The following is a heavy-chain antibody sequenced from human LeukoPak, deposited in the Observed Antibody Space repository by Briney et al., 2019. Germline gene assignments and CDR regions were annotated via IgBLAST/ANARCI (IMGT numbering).Heavy chain of an antibody. J-gene: IGHJ6*04. CDR3: ARESQYSMDV. V-gene: IGHV3-48*03. Sequence: PGGSLRLSCAASGFTFSSYEMNWVRQAPGKGLEWVSYISSSGSTIYYADSVKGRFTISRDNAKNSLCLQMNSLRAEDTAVYYCARESQYSMDVWGKGTTVTVSS. CDR1: GFTFSSYE. CDR2: ISSSGSTI.